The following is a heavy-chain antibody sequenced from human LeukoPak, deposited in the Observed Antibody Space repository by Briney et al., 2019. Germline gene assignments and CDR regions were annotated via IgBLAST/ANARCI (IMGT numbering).Heavy chain of an antibody. CDR3: ASAYSSGWYVVDY. V-gene: IGHV4-39*07. Sequence: SETLSLTCTVSGGSISSSSYYWGWIRQPPGKGLEWIGSIYYSGSTYYNPSLKSRVTISVDTSKNQFSLKLSSVTAADTAVYYCASAYSSGWYVVDYWGQGTLVTVSS. CDR1: GGSISSSSYY. D-gene: IGHD6-19*01. J-gene: IGHJ4*02. CDR2: IYYSGST.